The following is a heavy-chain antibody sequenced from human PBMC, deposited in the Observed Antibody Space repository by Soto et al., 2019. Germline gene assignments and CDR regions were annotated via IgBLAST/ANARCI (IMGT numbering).Heavy chain of an antibody. Sequence: QVQLVQSGAEVKKPGSSVKVSCKASGGSLSNYGISWVRQAPGQGLEWMGAIITVFGTPNYAQKVQDRVTLTADESTTTVYMEVRSLTSEDTAVYYCARGDATKIVVTTYYAMDVWGQGTTVTVSS. D-gene: IGHD3-22*01. V-gene: IGHV1-69*12. J-gene: IGHJ6*02. CDR3: ARGDATKIVVTTYYAMDV. CDR2: IITVFGTP. CDR1: GGSLSNYG.